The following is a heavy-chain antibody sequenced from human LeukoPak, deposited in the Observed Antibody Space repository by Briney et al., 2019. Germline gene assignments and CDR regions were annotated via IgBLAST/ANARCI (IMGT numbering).Heavy chain of an antibody. J-gene: IGHJ5*02. D-gene: IGHD3-10*01. Sequence: SETLSLTCTVSGGYTSTYYWSWIRQPAGKGLEWIGHASGSTNYNPSLKSRVTISVDTSKNQFSLKLSSVTAADTAVYYCARGTPLWFGELLSYWFDPWGQGTLVTVSS. CDR1: GGYTSTYY. CDR3: ARGTPLWFGELLSYWFDP. CDR2: ASGST. V-gene: IGHV4-4*07.